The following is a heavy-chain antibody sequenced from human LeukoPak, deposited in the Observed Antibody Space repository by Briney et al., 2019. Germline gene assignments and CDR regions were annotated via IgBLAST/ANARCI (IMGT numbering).Heavy chain of an antibody. Sequence: PGGSLRLSCAASGFTFSSYSMNWVRQAPGKGLEWVSSISSSSSYIYYADSVKGRFTISRDNAKNSLYLQMNSLRAVDTAVYYCASLVDSSSWYDYFDYWGQGTLVTVSS. J-gene: IGHJ4*02. CDR1: GFTFSSYS. CDR3: ASLVDSSSWYDYFDY. CDR2: ISSSSSYI. V-gene: IGHV3-21*01. D-gene: IGHD6-13*01.